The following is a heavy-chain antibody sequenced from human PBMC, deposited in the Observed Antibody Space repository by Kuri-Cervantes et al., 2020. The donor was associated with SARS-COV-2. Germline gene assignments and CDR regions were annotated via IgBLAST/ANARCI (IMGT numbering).Heavy chain of an antibody. D-gene: IGHD2-21*02. V-gene: IGHV3-30*18. Sequence: GESLKISCAASGFSFSSHDMHWVRQAPGKGLEWVALISYDGTNKYYADSVKGRFTISRDNSKNTLYLQMNSLRAEDTAVYYCAEDLRVVVTAEGLDYWGQGTLVTVSS. J-gene: IGHJ4*02. CDR3: AEDLRVVVTAEGLDY. CDR2: ISYDGTNK. CDR1: GFSFSSHD.